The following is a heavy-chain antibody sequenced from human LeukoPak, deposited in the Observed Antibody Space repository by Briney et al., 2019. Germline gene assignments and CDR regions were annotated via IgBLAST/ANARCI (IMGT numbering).Heavy chain of an antibody. V-gene: IGHV3-21*04. CDR3: AKRDIVLMVYAVFDY. D-gene: IGHD2-8*01. CDR2: ISSSSSYI. Sequence: GGSLRLSCAASGFTFSSYSMNWVRQAPGKGLEWVSSISSSSSYIYYADSVKGRFTISRDNAKNSLYLQMNSLRAEDTAVYYCAKRDIVLMVYAVFDYWGQGTLVTVSS. CDR1: GFTFSSYS. J-gene: IGHJ4*02.